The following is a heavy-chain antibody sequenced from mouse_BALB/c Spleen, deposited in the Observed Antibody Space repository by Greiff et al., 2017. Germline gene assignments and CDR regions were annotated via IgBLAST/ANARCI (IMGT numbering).Heavy chain of an antibody. J-gene: IGHJ3*01. CDR1: GFSLTSYG. V-gene: IGHV2-9*02. CDR2: IWAGGST. CDR3: ARDPYGSSPWFAY. Sequence: VQLVESGPGLVAPSQSLSITCTVSGFSLTSYGVHWVRQPPGKGLEWLGVIWAGGSTNYNSALMSRLSISKDNSKSQVFLKMNSLQTDDTAMYYCARDPYGSSPWFAYWGQGTLVTVSA. D-gene: IGHD1-1*01.